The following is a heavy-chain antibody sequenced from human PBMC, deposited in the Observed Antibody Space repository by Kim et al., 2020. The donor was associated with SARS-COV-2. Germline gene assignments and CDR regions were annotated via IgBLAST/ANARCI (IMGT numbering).Heavy chain of an antibody. Sequence: ASVKVSCKASGYTFTGYGISWVRQAPGQGLEWMGWFSAYNGKTNYAQKLQGRVTMTTDTSTSTAYMELRSLRSDDTAVYYCARDRRPRDYYDSSCYYYAIDFWGQGTLVTVSS. CDR3: ARDRRPRDYYDSSCYYYAIDF. J-gene: IGHJ4*03. D-gene: IGHD3-22*01. CDR1: GYTFTGYG. CDR2: FSAYNGKT. V-gene: IGHV1-18*01.